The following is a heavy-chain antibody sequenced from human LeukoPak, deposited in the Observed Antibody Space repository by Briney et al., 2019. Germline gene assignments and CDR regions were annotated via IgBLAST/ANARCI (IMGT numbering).Heavy chain of an antibody. V-gene: IGHV4-34*01. Sequence: SETLPLTCAVYGGSFSGYYWSWIRQPPGKGLEWIGEINHSGSTNYNPSLKSRVTISVDTSKNQFSLKLSSVTAADTAVYYCASLWGARSTVTTPYRVDYWGQGTLVTVSS. CDR3: ASLWGARSTVTTPYRVDY. CDR1: GGSFSGYY. D-gene: IGHD4-17*01. J-gene: IGHJ4*02. CDR2: INHSGST.